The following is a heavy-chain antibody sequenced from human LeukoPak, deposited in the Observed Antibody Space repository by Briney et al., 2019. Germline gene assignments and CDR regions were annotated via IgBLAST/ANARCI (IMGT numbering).Heavy chain of an antibody. CDR1: GYTFTSYD. CDR2: MNPNSGNT. Sequence: ASVKVSCKASGYTFTSYDINWVRQATGQGLEWMGWMNPNSGNTGYAQKFQGRVTITRNTSISTAYMELSSLRSEDTAVYYCARVNPEAWTLDSYYYYYMDVWGKGTTVTVSS. D-gene: IGHD1-1*01. CDR3: ARVNPEAWTLDSYYYYYMDV. J-gene: IGHJ6*03. V-gene: IGHV1-8*03.